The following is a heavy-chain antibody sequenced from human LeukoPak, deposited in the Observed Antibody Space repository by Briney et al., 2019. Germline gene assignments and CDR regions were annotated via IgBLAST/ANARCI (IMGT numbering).Heavy chain of an antibody. CDR2: IRYDGSNK. D-gene: IGHD5-24*01. J-gene: IGHJ4*02. CDR1: GFTFSSYG. Sequence: TGGSLRLSCAASGFTFSSYGMHWVRQAPGKGLEWVAFIRYDGSNKYYADSVKGRFTISRDNSKNTLYLQMNSLRAEDTAVYYCAKDGDGYNFPLDYWGQGTLVTVSS. V-gene: IGHV3-30*02. CDR3: AKDGDGYNFPLDY.